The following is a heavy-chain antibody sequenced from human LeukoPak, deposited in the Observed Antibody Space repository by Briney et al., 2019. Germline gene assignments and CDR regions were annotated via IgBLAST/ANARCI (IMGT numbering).Heavy chain of an antibody. J-gene: IGHJ4*02. CDR2: IKQDGSEK. CDR1: GFTFSSFW. Sequence: PGGSLGLSCAASGFTFSSFWMSWVRQAPGKGLEWVANIKQDGSEKYYVDSVKGRFTISRDNAKNSLYLQMNSLRAEDAAVYYCARVRGSFSLDYWGQGTLVTVSS. D-gene: IGHD1-26*01. V-gene: IGHV3-7*01. CDR3: ARVRGSFSLDY.